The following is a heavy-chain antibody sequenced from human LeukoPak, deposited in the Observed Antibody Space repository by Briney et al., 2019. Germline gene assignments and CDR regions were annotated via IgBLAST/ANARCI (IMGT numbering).Heavy chain of an antibody. Sequence: GGSLRLSCAASGFTFSSYWMSWVRQAPGKGLEWVANIKQDGSEKYYVDSVKGRFTISRDNAKNSLYLEVNSLRVEDTAVYFCAGGSGFLTDYWGQGTLVTVSS. J-gene: IGHJ4*02. CDR2: IKQDGSEK. V-gene: IGHV3-7*04. D-gene: IGHD3-22*01. CDR3: AGGSGFLTDY. CDR1: GFTFSSYW.